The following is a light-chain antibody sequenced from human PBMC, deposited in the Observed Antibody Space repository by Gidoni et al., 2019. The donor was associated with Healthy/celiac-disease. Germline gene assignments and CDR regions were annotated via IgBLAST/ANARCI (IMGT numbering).Light chain of an antibody. V-gene: IGKV2-28*01. CDR2: LGS. Sequence: DIVMTQSPLSLPVTPGEPASIPCRSSQSLLHSNGYNYLDWYLQKPGQSPQLLIYLGSNRASGVPDRFSGSGSGTDFTLKISRVEGEDVGVYYCMQALQTPRTFXXXTKVEIK. J-gene: IGKJ1*01. CDR1: QSLLHSNGYNY. CDR3: MQALQTPRT.